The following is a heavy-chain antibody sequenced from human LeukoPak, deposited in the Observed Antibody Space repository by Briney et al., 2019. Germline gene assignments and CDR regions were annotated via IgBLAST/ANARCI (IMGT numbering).Heavy chain of an antibody. CDR3: GSAYYQGGVDY. D-gene: IGHD1-26*01. J-gene: IGHJ4*02. CDR1: GGSISSYY. Sequence: SETLSLTCTVSGGSISSYYWSWIRQPPGKGLEWIGYIYYSGSTNYNPSLKSRVTISVDTSKNQFSLKLSSVTAADTAVYYCGSAYYQGGVDYWGQGTLVTVSS. CDR2: IYYSGST. V-gene: IGHV4-59*01.